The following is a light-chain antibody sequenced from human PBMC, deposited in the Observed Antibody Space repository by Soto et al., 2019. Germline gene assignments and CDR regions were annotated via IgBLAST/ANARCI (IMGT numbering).Light chain of an antibody. Sequence: QSVLTQSPSASASVGASVKLTCTLSSGESSYAIAWHQQQPEKGPRYLMNLNIDGSHSKGDGIPDRFSGSSSGAERYLTISSLQSEDEADYYCQTWVTGIVVFGGGTKVTVL. CDR1: SGESSYA. CDR2: LNIDGSH. CDR3: QTWVTGIVV. V-gene: IGLV4-69*01. J-gene: IGLJ2*01.